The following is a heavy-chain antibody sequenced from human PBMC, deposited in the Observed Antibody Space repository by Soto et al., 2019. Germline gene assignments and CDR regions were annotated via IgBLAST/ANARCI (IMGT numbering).Heavy chain of an antibody. D-gene: IGHD6-6*01. J-gene: IGHJ5*02. V-gene: IGHV1-46*01. CDR1: GYTFTSYY. CDR3: ARALSGIAARQWGGNWFDP. Sequence: ASVKVSCKASGYTFTSYYMHWVRQAPGQGLEWMGVINPSGGSTSYAQKFQGRVTMTRDTSTSTVYMELSSLRSEDTAVYYCARALSGIAARQWGGNWFDPWGQGTLVTVSS. CDR2: INPSGGST.